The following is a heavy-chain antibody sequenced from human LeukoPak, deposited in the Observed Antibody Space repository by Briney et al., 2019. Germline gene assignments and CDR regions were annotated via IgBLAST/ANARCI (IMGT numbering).Heavy chain of an antibody. CDR1: GFTFSSYG. Sequence: PGGSLRLSCAAPGFTFSSYGMHWVRQAPVKGLEWVAVISYDGSNRYYADSLKGRFTISRDNSKNTLYLQMNSLRAEDTAVYYCAKEVVRGVIPNPNYYYYGMDVWGKGTTVTVSS. J-gene: IGHJ6*04. V-gene: IGHV3-30*18. CDR2: ISYDGSNR. D-gene: IGHD3-10*01. CDR3: AKEVVRGVIPNPNYYYYGMDV.